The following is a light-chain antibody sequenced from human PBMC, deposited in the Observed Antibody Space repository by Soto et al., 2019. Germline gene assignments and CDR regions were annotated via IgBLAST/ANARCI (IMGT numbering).Light chain of an antibody. Sequence: IQLTQSPAFLSASLGDRVTITCRASQGISSYLAWYQQKPGKVPKLLIYAASTLQSGVPSRFSGSGSGTDFTLTISSLQPEDVATYYCQKYNSAPQTFGQGTKVDIK. J-gene: IGKJ1*01. CDR1: QGISSY. CDR2: AAS. CDR3: QKYNSAPQT. V-gene: IGKV1-27*01.